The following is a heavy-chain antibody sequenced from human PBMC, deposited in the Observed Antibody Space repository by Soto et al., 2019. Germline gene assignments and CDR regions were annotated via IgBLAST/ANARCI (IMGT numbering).Heavy chain of an antibody. Sequence: QVQLVESGGGLVKPGGSLRLSCAASGFTLSDYYMTWIRQAPGKGLEWVSDISISGTTIHYADSVRGRFTISRDNAKNSLWLQRNTLRAEDTAVYYCAGFRGDGYYNFWGQGTLVTVSS. J-gene: IGHJ4*02. D-gene: IGHD3-9*01. CDR1: GFTLSDYY. CDR3: AGFRGDGYYNF. V-gene: IGHV3-11*01. CDR2: ISISGTTI.